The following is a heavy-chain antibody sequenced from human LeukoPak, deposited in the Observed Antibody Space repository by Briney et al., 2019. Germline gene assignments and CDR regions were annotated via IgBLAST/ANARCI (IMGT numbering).Heavy chain of an antibody. Sequence: AGGSLRLSCIVSGFTFSSYWMTWVRQAPGKGLEWVANINQDGSNIFYVDSVKGRFTISRDNAKNSLYLQMNSLRAEDTAVYYCAKGVDEPYYYYYYMDVWGKGTTVTVSS. J-gene: IGHJ6*03. D-gene: IGHD1-14*01. V-gene: IGHV3-7*01. CDR1: GFTFSSYW. CDR2: INQDGSNI. CDR3: AKGVDEPYYYYYYMDV.